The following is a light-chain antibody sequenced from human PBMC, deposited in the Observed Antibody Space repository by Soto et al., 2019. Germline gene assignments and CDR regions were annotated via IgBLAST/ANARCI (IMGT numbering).Light chain of an antibody. CDR3: QTWSTGIRV. J-gene: IGLJ3*02. CDR2: LNSDGSH. V-gene: IGLV4-69*01. Sequence: QLVLTQSPSASASLGASVKLTCTLSSGHSSYAIAWHQQQPEKGPRYLMKLNSDGSHSKGDGIPDRFSGSSSGTERYLTISSLQSEDEAAYYCQTWSTGIRVFGGGTKLTVL. CDR1: SGHSSYA.